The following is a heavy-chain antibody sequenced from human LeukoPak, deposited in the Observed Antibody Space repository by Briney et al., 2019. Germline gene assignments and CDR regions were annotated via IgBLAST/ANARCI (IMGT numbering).Heavy chain of an antibody. V-gene: IGHV4-59*08. CDR2: IYSSGST. CDR1: GGSISSYH. D-gene: IGHD6-13*01. J-gene: IGHJ5*02. Sequence: PSETLSLTCTVSGGSISSYHWSWIRQPPGKGLECIGYIYSSGSTNYNPSLKSRVTISVDTSKNQFSLKLNSVTAADTAVYYCARIYSSSWFLNWFDPWGQGTLVTVS. CDR3: ARIYSSSWFLNWFDP.